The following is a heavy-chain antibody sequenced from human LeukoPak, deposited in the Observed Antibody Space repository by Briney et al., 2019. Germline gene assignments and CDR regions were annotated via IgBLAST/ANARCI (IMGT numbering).Heavy chain of an antibody. V-gene: IGHV4-4*02. CDR2: IYHGGST. D-gene: IGHD6-19*01. J-gene: IGHJ4*02. CDR1: GGSISSSNW. Sequence: SETLSLTCAVSGGSISSSNWWSWVRQPPGKGLEWIGEIYHGGSTNYNPSLKSRVTISVDKSKNQFSLKLGSVTAADTAVYYCARPVAGSSVWRSFDYWGQGTLVTVSS. CDR3: ARPVAGSSVWRSFDY.